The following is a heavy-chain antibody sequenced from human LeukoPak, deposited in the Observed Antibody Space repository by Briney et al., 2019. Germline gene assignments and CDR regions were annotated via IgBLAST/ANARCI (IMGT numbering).Heavy chain of an antibody. CDR3: ARAFFQHSSSWYGGYFDY. D-gene: IGHD6-13*01. V-gene: IGHV3-7*01. CDR2: IKQDGSEK. CDR1: GFTFSSYW. Sequence: GGSLRLSCAASGFTFSSYWMSWVRQAPGKGLEWVANIKQDGSEKYYVDSVKGRFTISRDNAKNSLYLQMNSLRAEDTAVYYCARAFFQHSSSWYGGYFDYWGQGTLVTVSS. J-gene: IGHJ4*02.